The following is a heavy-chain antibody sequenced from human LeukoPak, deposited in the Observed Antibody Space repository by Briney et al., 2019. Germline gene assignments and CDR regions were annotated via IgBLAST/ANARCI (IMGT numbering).Heavy chain of an antibody. CDR1: GYTLTELS. V-gene: IGHV1-24*01. CDR2: FDPEDGET. J-gene: IGHJ4*02. Sequence: GASVKVSCKVSGYTLTELSMHWVRQAPGKGLEWMGGFDPEDGETIYAQKFQGRVTMTEDTSTDTAYMELSSLRPEDTAVYYCATGGSHYDFWSGYWYWGQGTLVTVSS. CDR3: ATGGSHYDFWSGYWY. D-gene: IGHD3-3*01.